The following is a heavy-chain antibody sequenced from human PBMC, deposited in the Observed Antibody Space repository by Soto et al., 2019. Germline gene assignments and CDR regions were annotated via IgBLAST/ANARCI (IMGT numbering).Heavy chain of an antibody. V-gene: IGHV3-30*18. CDR3: AKERDIVVVVAPLDY. D-gene: IGHD2-15*01. CDR2: ISYDGSNK. CDR1: GFTFSSYG. J-gene: IGHJ4*02. Sequence: QVQLVESGGGVVQPGRSLRLSCAASGFTFSSYGMHWVRQAPGTGLEWVAVISYDGSNKYYADSVKGRFTISRDNSKNTLYMQMNSLRAEDTAVYYCAKERDIVVVVAPLDYWGQGTLVTVSS.